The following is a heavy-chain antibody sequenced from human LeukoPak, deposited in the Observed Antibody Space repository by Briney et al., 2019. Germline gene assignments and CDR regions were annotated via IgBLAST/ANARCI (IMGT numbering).Heavy chain of an antibody. CDR3: ASAGYYGSGSYYSQFNWFDP. CDR1: GGSISSYY. D-gene: IGHD3-10*01. CDR2: INYSGST. J-gene: IGHJ5*02. V-gene: IGHV4-59*08. Sequence: SETLSLTCTVSGGSISSYYWSWIRQPPGKGLEWIGYINYSGSTNYNPSLKSRVTISVDTSKNQFSLKLSSVTAADTAVYYCASAGYYGSGSYYSQFNWFDPWGQGTLVTVSS.